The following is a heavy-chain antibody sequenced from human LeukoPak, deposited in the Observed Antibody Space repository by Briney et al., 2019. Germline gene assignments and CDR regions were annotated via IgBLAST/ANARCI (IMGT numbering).Heavy chain of an antibody. Sequence: GGSLRLSCAASGFIFSSYAMSWVRQAPGKGLEWISVISGSGGNTYYTDYVKGRFTISRDNSRNTLHLQMNSLRDEDTAVYYCAKSSSVGYSSGWYVAAYYFDYWGQGTLVTVSS. J-gene: IGHJ4*02. CDR3: AKSSSVGYSSGWYVAAYYFDY. CDR1: GFIFSSYA. D-gene: IGHD6-19*01. V-gene: IGHV3-23*01. CDR2: ISGSGGNT.